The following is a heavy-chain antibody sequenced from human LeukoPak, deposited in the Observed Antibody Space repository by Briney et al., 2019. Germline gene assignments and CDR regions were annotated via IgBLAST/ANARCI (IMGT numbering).Heavy chain of an antibody. CDR3: AGEPYYYDSSGYSYYYYYGMDV. D-gene: IGHD3-22*01. Sequence: PSETLSLTCTVSGGSISSYYWSWIRQPPGKGLEWIGYIYYSGSTNYNPSLKSRVTISVDTSKNQFSLKLSSVTAADTAVYYCAGEPYYYDSSGYSYYYYYGMDVWGLGTTVTVSS. CDR2: IYYSGST. V-gene: IGHV4-59*01. CDR1: GGSISSYY. J-gene: IGHJ6*02.